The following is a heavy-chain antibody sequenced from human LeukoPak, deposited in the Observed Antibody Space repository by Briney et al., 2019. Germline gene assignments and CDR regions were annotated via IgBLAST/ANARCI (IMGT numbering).Heavy chain of an antibody. CDR1: GFTFSSYW. V-gene: IGHV3-21*01. CDR3: ATRLPAAPRYFDY. J-gene: IGHJ4*02. CDR2: ISSSSSYI. D-gene: IGHD2-2*01. Sequence: GGSLRLSCAASGFTFSSYWMHWVRQAPGKGLEWVSSISSSSSYIYYADSVKGRFTISRDNAKNSLYLQMNSLRAEDTAVYYCATRLPAAPRYFDYWGQGTLVTVSS.